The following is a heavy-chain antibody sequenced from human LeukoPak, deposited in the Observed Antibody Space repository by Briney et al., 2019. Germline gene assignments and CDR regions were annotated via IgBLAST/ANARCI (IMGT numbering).Heavy chain of an antibody. J-gene: IGHJ4*02. V-gene: IGHV3-30*18. Sequence: GRSLRLSCAASGFSFSSYGMHWVRQAPGKGLEWVAIVSNDGSTKYYADSVKGRFTISRDNSKNTLYLQMDSLRAEDSAVYYCAKDEGKTALFTHYFDYWGQGTLVTVSS. CDR1: GFSFSSYG. CDR2: VSNDGSTK. CDR3: AKDEGKTALFTHYFDY. D-gene: IGHD5-18*01.